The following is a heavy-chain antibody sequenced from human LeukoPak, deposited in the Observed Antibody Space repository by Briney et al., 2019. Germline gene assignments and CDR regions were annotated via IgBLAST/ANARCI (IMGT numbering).Heavy chain of an antibody. J-gene: IGHJ4*02. Sequence: SETLSLTCTASGGSISSHDWGWIRQPPGKGLEWIGYIYDSGRATYNPSLKSRVTISVDTSKDQVSLKVTSVTAADTAVYYCARGRRGRYYDISRYNYFDYWGQGTLVSVSS. CDR3: ARGRRGRYYDISRYNYFDY. CDR2: IYDSGRA. D-gene: IGHD3-22*01. V-gene: IGHV4-59*11. CDR1: GGSISSHD.